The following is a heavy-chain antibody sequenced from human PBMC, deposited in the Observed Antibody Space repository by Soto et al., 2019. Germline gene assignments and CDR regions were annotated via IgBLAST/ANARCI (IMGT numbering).Heavy chain of an antibody. J-gene: IGHJ4*02. CDR2: INHSGST. CDR3: AGRESYYYDSSGNQGDY. V-gene: IGHV4-34*01. Sequence: QVQLQQWGAGLLKPSETLSLTCAVYGGSFSGYYWSWIRQPPGKGLEWIGEINHSGSTNYNPSLKSRVPISVDTSNNQFSLKLSSVTAADTAVYYCAGRESYYYDSSGNQGDYWGQGTLVTVSS. CDR1: GGSFSGYY. D-gene: IGHD3-22*01.